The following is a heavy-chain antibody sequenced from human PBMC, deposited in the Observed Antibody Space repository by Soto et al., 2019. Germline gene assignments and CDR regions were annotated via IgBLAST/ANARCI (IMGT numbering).Heavy chain of an antibody. CDR2: IYYSGST. D-gene: IGHD2-2*01. Sequence: SETLSLTCTVSGGSISSYYWSWIRQPPGKGLEWIGYIYYSGSTNYNPSLKSRVTISVDTSKNQFSLKVTSVTAADTAVYYCARLHGYCISSSCHGHYAMDVWGQGTRVTVSS. CDR3: ARLHGYCISSSCHGHYAMDV. J-gene: IGHJ6*02. CDR1: GGSISSYY. V-gene: IGHV4-59*08.